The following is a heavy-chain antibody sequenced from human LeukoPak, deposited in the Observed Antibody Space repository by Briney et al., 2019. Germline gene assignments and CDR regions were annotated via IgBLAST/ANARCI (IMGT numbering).Heavy chain of an antibody. CDR1: GFTFSSYA. V-gene: IGHV3-23*01. CDR2: ISGSGGST. CDR3: AKEWDDDILTGYYGSDY. Sequence: GGSLRLSCAASGFTFSSYAMSWVRQAPGKGLEWVSAISGSGGSTYYADSVKGRFTISRANSKNTLYLQMNSLRAEDTEVCYCAKEWDDDILTGYYGSDYWGQGTLVTVSS. D-gene: IGHD3-9*01. J-gene: IGHJ4*02.